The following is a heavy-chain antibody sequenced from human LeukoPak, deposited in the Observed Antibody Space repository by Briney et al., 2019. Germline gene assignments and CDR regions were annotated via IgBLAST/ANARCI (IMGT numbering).Heavy chain of an antibody. CDR2: ISSSSSNI. CDR1: GFTFSSYS. CDR3: ARDRGGYSSGWYGGAFDY. V-gene: IGHV3-48*01. D-gene: IGHD6-19*01. J-gene: IGHJ4*02. Sequence: PGGSLRLSCAASGFTFSSYSMNWVRQAPGKGLEWVSYISSSSSNIYYADSVKGRFTISRDNAKNSLYLQMNDLRADDTAVYYCARDRGGYSSGWYGGAFDYWGQGTLVTVSS.